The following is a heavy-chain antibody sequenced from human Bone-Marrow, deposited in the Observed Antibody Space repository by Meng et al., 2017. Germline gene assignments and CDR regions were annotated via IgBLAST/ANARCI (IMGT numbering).Heavy chain of an antibody. D-gene: IGHD5-18*01. CDR2: ISAYNGNT. J-gene: IGHJ4*02. V-gene: IGHV1-18*01. CDR1: GYTFTSYG. Sequence: ASVKVSCKASGYTFTSYGISWVRQAPGQGLEWMGWISAYNGNTNYAQKLQGRVTMTTDTSTSTAYMELSSLRSEDTAVYYCARADTAMVNLDYWGQGTLVTVSS. CDR3: ARADTAMVNLDY.